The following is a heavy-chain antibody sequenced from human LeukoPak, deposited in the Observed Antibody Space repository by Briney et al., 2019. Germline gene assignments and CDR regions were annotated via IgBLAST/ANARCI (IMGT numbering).Heavy chain of an antibody. Sequence: GASVKVSCKASGYTFTTYAVHWVRQAPGQRLEWMGWIIAGNGDTKYSQKFQGRVTITRDTSASTAYMELSSLRSEDTAVYYCARGYDSSGLGGGYWGQGTLVTVSS. V-gene: IGHV1-3*01. CDR2: IIAGNGDT. CDR1: GYTFTTYA. J-gene: IGHJ4*02. D-gene: IGHD3-22*01. CDR3: ARGYDSSGLGGGY.